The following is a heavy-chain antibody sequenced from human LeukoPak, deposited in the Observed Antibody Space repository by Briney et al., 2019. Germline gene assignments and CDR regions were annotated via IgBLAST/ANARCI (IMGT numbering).Heavy chain of an antibody. CDR2: IYYSGST. J-gene: IGHJ6*03. D-gene: IGHD3-3*01. V-gene: IGHV4-59*01. Sequence: SETLSLSCTVSGGSISSYYWSWIRQPPGKGLEWIGYIYYSGSTNYNPSLKSRVTISVDTSKNQFSLKLSSVTAADTAVYYCARTYDPYYYYYMDVWGKGTTVTVSS. CDR3: ARTYDPYYYYYMDV. CDR1: GGSISSYY.